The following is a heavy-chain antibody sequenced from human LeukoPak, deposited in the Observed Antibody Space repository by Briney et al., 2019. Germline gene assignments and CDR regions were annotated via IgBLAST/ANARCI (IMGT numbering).Heavy chain of an antibody. D-gene: IGHD3-22*01. CDR2: ISSSSYI. CDR3: ARDTSTYYYDSSGYPDY. J-gene: IGHJ4*02. Sequence: GGSLRPSCAASGFTFSSYSMNWVRQAPGKGLEWVSSISSSSYIYYADSVKGRFTISRDNAKNSLYLQMNSLRAEDTAVYYCARDTSTYYYDSSGYPDYWGQGTLVTVSS. V-gene: IGHV3-21*01. CDR1: GFTFSSYS.